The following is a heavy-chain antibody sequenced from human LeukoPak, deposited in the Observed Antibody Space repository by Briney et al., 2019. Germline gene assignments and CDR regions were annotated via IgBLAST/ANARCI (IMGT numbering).Heavy chain of an antibody. D-gene: IGHD3-22*01. J-gene: IGHJ5*02. CDR2: ISAYNGNT. CDR1: GYTFTSYG. V-gene: IGHV1-18*01. Sequence: ASVKVSCKASGYTFTSYGISWVRQAPGQGLEWMGWISAYNGNTNYAQKLQGRVTMTTDTSTSTAYMELRSLRSDDTAVNYCARVGPDSSGYYYGWFDPWGQGTLVTVSS. CDR3: ARVGPDSSGYYYGWFDP.